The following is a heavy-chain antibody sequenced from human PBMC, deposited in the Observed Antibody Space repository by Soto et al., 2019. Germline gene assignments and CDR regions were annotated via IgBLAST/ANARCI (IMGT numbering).Heavy chain of an antibody. J-gene: IGHJ5*02. D-gene: IGHD1-26*01. Sequence: QVQLQQWGAGLLKPSETLSLTCAVYGGSFSGYYWSWIRQPPGKGLEWIGEINHSGSTNYNPSLKSRVTISVDTSKNQFSLKLSSVNAADTAVYYCARPYAYSGSYYWFDPWGQGTLVTVSS. CDR3: ARPYAYSGSYYWFDP. CDR2: INHSGST. V-gene: IGHV4-34*01. CDR1: GGSFSGYY.